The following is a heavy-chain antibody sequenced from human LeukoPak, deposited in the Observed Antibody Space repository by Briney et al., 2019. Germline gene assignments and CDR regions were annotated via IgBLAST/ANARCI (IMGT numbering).Heavy chain of an antibody. Sequence: GGSLRLSCAASGFTFSSYAMSWVRQAPGKGLEWVSGVSGSGASTYYPDSVKGRFTISRDNSKNTLYLQMGSLRAEDMAVYYCARSAEGKFDPWGQGTLVTVSS. D-gene: IGHD3-10*01. J-gene: IGHJ5*02. V-gene: IGHV3-23*01. CDR2: VSGSGAST. CDR3: ARSAEGKFDP. CDR1: GFTFSSYA.